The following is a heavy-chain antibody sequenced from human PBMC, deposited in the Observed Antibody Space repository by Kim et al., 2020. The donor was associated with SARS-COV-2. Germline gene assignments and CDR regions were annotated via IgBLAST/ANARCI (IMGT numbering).Heavy chain of an antibody. V-gene: IGHV3-30*01. CDR3: ASIAVAGNFDY. CDR2: NK. Sequence: NKYYADSVKGRFTISRDNSKNTLYLQMNSLRAEDTAVYYCASIAVAGNFDYWGQGTLVTVSS. D-gene: IGHD6-19*01. J-gene: IGHJ4*02.